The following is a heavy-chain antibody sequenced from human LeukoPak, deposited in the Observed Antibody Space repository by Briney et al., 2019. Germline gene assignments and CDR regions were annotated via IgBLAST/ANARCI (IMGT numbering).Heavy chain of an antibody. J-gene: IGHJ6*03. CDR1: GGSISSYY. D-gene: IGHD1-1*01. V-gene: IGHV4-4*07. CDR2: ISTSGST. CDR3: ARVRVSSSTWYSTYYYYFYMDV. Sequence: SETLSLTCTVSGGSISSYYWSWIRQPAGKGLESIGHISTSGSTNYNPSLKSRVTMSVDTSKNQFSLKLSSVTAADTAVYYCARVRVSSSTWYSTYYYYFYMDVWGKGTTVTVSS.